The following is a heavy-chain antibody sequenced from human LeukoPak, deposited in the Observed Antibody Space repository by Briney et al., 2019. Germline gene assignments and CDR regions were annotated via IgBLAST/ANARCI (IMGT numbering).Heavy chain of an antibody. J-gene: IGHJ3*02. CDR2: INQDGSDK. CDR3: ARDSLYAFDI. V-gene: IGHV3-7*01. CDR1: RFTFNNYW. Sequence: GGSLRLSCAASRFTFNNYWVSWVRQAPGKGLEWVAYINQDGSDKYYVDSVKGRFTISRDNAKNSLYLQMNSLRDEDTAVYYCARDSLYAFDIWGQGTVVTVSS.